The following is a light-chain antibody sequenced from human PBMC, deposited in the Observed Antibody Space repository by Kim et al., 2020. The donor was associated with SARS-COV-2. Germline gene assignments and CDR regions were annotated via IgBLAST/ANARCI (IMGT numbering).Light chain of an antibody. V-gene: IGKV3-11*01. CDR1: QRVSSY. CDR2: DPS. J-gene: IGKJ5*01. CDR3: QQRSNWIT. Sequence: SLSPGERPTLSCRASQRVSSYLAWYQQKPGQAPRLLIYDPSNRATGIPAMFSGSGSGTDFTLTISSIEPEDFAVYYCQQRSNWITFGQGTRLEIK.